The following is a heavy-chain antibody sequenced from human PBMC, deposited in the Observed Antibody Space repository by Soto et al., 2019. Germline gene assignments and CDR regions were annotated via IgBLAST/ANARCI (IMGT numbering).Heavy chain of an antibody. CDR1: GFTFSSYA. J-gene: IGHJ3*02. V-gene: IGHV3-21*01. CDR3: ARDLSPVAFDI. CDR2: ISSSSSYI. Sequence: GGSLRLSCAASGFTFSSYAMSWVRQAPGKGLEWVSSISSSSSYIYYADSVKGRFTISRDNAKNSLYLQMNSLRAEDTAVYYCARDLSPVAFDIWGQGTMVTVSS.